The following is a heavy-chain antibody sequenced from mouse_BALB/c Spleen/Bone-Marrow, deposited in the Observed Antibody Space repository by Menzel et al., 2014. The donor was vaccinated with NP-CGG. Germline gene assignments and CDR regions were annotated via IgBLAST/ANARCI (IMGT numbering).Heavy chain of an antibody. CDR2: INSNGGST. J-gene: IGHJ3*01. V-gene: IGHV5-6-3*01. CDR3: ARDRGGYGNPRSFAY. CDR1: GFTFSSYG. Sequence: EVKVEESGGGLVQPEGSLKLSCAASGFTFSSYGISWVRQTPDKRLELVATINSNGGSTYYPDSVKGRFTISRDNAKNTLYLQMSSLKSEDTAMYYCARDRGGYGNPRSFAYWGQGTLVTVSA. D-gene: IGHD2-1*01.